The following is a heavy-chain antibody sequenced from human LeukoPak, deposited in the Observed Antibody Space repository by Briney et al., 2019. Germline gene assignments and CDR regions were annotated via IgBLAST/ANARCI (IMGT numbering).Heavy chain of an antibody. Sequence: GGSLRLSCAASGFTFSSYAMHWVRQAPGKRLEWVAVISYDGSNKYYADSVRGRFTISRDNSKNTLYLQMNSLRAEDTAVYYCAKDYYDSSGYLFDYWGQGTLVIVSS. CDR2: ISYDGSNK. D-gene: IGHD3-22*01. CDR1: GFTFSSYA. CDR3: AKDYYDSSGYLFDY. J-gene: IGHJ4*02. V-gene: IGHV3-30-3*01.